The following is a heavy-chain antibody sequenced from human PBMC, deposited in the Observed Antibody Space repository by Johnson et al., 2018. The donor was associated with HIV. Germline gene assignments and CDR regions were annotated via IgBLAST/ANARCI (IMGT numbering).Heavy chain of an antibody. CDR2: ITSTGITV. J-gene: IGHJ3*01. V-gene: IGHV3-11*04. CDR3: ARAPEVRGVDAFDV. D-gene: IGHD3-10*01. Sequence: QVQLVESGGGLVKPGGSLRLSCAASGFTFSDYYMSWIRQAPGKGLGWVSYITSTGITVYYAASVKGRFTISRANAKNSVYLQMNSLEAEDTAVYYCARAPEVRGVDAFDVWGQGTVVTVSS. CDR1: GFTFSDYY.